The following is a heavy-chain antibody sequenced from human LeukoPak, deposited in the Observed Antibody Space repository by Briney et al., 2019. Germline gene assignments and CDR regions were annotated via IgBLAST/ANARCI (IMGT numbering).Heavy chain of an antibody. D-gene: IGHD3-10*01. CDR3: ARHGSGSYYNFLDY. Sequence: ASVKVSCKVSGYTLTELSMHWVRQAPGKGLEWMGGFDPEDGETIYAQKFQGRVTMTEDTSTDTAYMELSSLRSDDTAVYYCARHGSGSYYNFLDYWGQGTLVTVSS. CDR1: GYTLTELS. J-gene: IGHJ4*02. V-gene: IGHV1-24*01. CDR2: FDPEDGET.